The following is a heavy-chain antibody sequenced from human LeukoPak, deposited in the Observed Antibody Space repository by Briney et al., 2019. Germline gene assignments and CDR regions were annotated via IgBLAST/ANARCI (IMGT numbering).Heavy chain of an antibody. CDR2: IKQDGREK. CDR3: ARVSSSWYMDYYYYGMDV. J-gene: IGHJ6*02. CDR1: GFTFSSYW. V-gene: IGHV3-7*03. D-gene: IGHD6-13*01. Sequence: GGSLRLSCAASGFTFSSYWMSWVRQAPGKGREWVAHIKQDGREKYNVDSLKGRVTISRDNAKNSLYLQMNSLRAEDTAVYYCARVSSSWYMDYYYYGMDVWGQGTTVTVYS.